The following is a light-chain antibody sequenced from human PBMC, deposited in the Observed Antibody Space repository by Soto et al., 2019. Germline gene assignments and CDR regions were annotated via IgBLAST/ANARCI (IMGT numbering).Light chain of an antibody. CDR1: QSVSSSY. CDR2: GAS. J-gene: IGKJ2*01. Sequence: EIVLTQSPGTLSLSPGERATLSCRASQSVSSSYLAWYQQKPGQAPRLLIYGASSRATGIPDRFSGSGSGTDFTLTISRLEPDDFAVYYCQQYGSSPQFGQGTKLEIK. CDR3: QQYGSSPQ. V-gene: IGKV3-20*01.